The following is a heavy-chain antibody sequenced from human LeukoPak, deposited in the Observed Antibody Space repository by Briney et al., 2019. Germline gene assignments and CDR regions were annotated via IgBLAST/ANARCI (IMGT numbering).Heavy chain of an antibody. CDR1: GFTITNHW. V-gene: IGHV3-7*01. CDR3: AEGTTA. J-gene: IGHJ5*02. CDR2: INQDGSEK. Sequence: SGGSQRLSCAASGFTITNHWMSWVRQAPGKGLEWVANINQDGSEKFYVDSVKGRFTISRDNAKNSLYLQMNSLRAEDTAVYYCAEGTTAWGQGTLVTVSS. D-gene: IGHD2/OR15-2a*01.